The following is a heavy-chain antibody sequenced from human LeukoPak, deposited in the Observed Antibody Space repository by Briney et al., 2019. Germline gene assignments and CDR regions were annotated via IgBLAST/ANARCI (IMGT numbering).Heavy chain of an antibody. Sequence: PSETLSLTCTVSDGSISSSSYYWGWIRQPPGKGLEWIGSIYYSGSTYYNPSLKSRVTISVGTSKNQFSLKLSSVTAADTAVYYCARHKADSSGFSFDYWGQGTLVTVSS. V-gene: IGHV4-39*01. J-gene: IGHJ4*02. CDR3: ARHKADSSGFSFDY. CDR2: IYYSGST. D-gene: IGHD3-22*01. CDR1: DGSISSSSYY.